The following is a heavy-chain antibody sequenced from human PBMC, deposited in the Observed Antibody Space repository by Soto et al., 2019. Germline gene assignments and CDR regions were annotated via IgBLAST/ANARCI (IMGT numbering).Heavy chain of an antibody. CDR1: GYTFTRYN. D-gene: IGHD3-10*02. Sequence: VQFVQSGAEVKKPGASVKVSCKTPGYTFTRYNLHWVRQAPGQRLEWMGWINVGNGNTRYSQKFQGRLNLTTDTPVNSAYLELNSHLSEHTDVYYCATPQDYVGCLDSWGQGTLGHRLL. CDR3: ATPQDYVGCLDS. CDR2: INVGNGNT. J-gene: IGHJ4*02. V-gene: IGHV1-3*01.